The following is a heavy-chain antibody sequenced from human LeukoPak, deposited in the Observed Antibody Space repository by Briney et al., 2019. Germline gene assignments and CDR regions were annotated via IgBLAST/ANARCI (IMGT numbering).Heavy chain of an antibody. V-gene: IGHV4-39*07. CDR2: IYYSGST. CDR3: ARGPAYYDFWSGYLHNWFDP. CDR1: GGSISSGGYY. Sequence: SETLSLTCTVSGGSISSGGYYWGWIRQPPGKGLEWIGSIYYSGSTYYNPSLKSRVTISVDTSKNQFSLKLSSVTAADTAVYYCARGPAYYDFWSGYLHNWFDPWGQGTLVTVSS. D-gene: IGHD3-3*01. J-gene: IGHJ5*02.